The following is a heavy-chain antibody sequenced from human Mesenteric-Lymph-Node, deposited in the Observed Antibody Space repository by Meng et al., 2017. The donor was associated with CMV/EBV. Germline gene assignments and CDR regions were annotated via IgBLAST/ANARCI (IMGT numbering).Heavy chain of an antibody. CDR3: ARRGNYDSDYSEY. D-gene: IGHD3-22*01. J-gene: IGHJ4*02. CDR2: VHHSGPT. CDR1: GNSISNSPYH. V-gene: IGHV4-39*01. Sequence: QLQPQDAAPGLFQPSDPLSPSFIVSGNSISNSPYHWTWIRQPQGKGVEWIGSVHHSGPTYYNPSLKGRLTISVDTSANLFSLRLTTVTAADTATYYCARRGNYDSDYSEYWGQGTLVTVSS.